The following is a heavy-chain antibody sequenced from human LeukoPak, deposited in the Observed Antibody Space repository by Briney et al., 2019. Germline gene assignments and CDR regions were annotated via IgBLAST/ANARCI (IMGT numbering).Heavy chain of an antibody. CDR1: GGSFSSYY. Sequence: SETLSLTCTVSGGSFSSYYWSWIRQPRGKGLEWIGYIYYSGSTNYNPSLKSRVTISVDTSKNQFSLKLSSVTAADTAVYYCASLLWFGEYYFDYWGQGTLVTVSS. V-gene: IGHV4-59*01. CDR2: IYYSGST. CDR3: ASLLWFGEYYFDY. J-gene: IGHJ4*02. D-gene: IGHD3-10*01.